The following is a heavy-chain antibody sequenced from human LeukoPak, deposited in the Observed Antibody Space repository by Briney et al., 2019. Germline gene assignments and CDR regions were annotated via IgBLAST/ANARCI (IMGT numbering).Heavy chain of an antibody. Sequence: RPSETLSLTCSVSDYTINSGYYWGWIRQPPGKGLEWIASIYQSGHTYYNPSLKSRVTMSVDTSKNQFSLKVHSATAADTAVYYCARALGPYGSGSSYYFDYWGQGTLLTVSS. CDR1: DYTINSGYY. CDR3: ARALGPYGSGSSYYFDY. CDR2: IYQSGHT. J-gene: IGHJ4*02. V-gene: IGHV4-38-2*02. D-gene: IGHD3-10*01.